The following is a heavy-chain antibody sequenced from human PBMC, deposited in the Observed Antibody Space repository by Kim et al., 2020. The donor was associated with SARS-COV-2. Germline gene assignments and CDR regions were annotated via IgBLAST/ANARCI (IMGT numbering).Heavy chain of an antibody. Sequence: GGSLRLSCSASGFTFSSYAMHWVRQAPGKGLEYVSAISSNGGSTYYADSVKGRFTISRDNSKNTLYLQMSSLRAEDTAVYYCVKRGADFTEYYDILTGYYFGPRDLGWGQGTLVTVSS. V-gene: IGHV3-64D*06. CDR3: VKRGADFTEYYDILTGYYFGPRDLG. J-gene: IGHJ4*02. CDR2: ISSNGGST. D-gene: IGHD3-9*01. CDR1: GFTFSSYA.